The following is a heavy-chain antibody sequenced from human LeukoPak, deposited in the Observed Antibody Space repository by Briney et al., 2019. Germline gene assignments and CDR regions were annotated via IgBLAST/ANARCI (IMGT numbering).Heavy chain of an antibody. Sequence: GGSLRLSCAASGFTFSSYAMHWVRQAPGKGLEWVAVISYDGINKYYADSVKGRFTISRDNSKNTLYLQMNSLRAEDTAVYYCARELDPGSNWNGYFDYWGQGTLVTVSS. CDR3: ARELDPGSNWNGYFDY. CDR2: ISYDGINK. CDR1: GFTFSSYA. V-gene: IGHV3-30*04. D-gene: IGHD1-1*01. J-gene: IGHJ4*02.